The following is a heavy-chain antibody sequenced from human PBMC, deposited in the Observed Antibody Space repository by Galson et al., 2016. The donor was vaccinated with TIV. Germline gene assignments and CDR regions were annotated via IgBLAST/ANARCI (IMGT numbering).Heavy chain of an antibody. CDR1: GYSFTSYH. D-gene: IGHD3-22*01. CDR2: INPSGGSA. J-gene: IGHJ4*02. Sequence: SVKVSCKASGYSFTSYHIHWVRQAPGQGLEWMGIINPSGGSASNAQKFQGRVTMTRDTSTSTVYMELSSLRSEDKAVYYCARTYDTSHYQFYFEFWGQGTLVTVAS. V-gene: IGHV1-46*01. CDR3: ARTYDTSHYQFYFEF.